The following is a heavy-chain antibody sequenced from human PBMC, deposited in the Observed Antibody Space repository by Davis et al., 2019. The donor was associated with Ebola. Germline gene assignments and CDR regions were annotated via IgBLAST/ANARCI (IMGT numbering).Heavy chain of an antibody. CDR3: ARGVGLAAGGTWGYYYYRMDV. Sequence: SETLSLTCAVYGGSFSGYYWSWIRQPPGKGLEWIGEINHSGSTNYNPSLKSRVTISVDTSKNQFSLKLSSVTAADTAVYYCARGVGLAAGGTWGYYYYRMDVWGQGTTVTVSS. J-gene: IGHJ6*02. D-gene: IGHD6-13*01. V-gene: IGHV4-34*01. CDR2: INHSGST. CDR1: GGSFSGYY.